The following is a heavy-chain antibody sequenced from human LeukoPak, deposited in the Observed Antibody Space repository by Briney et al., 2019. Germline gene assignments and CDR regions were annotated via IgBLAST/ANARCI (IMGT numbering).Heavy chain of an antibody. J-gene: IGHJ4*02. D-gene: IGHD4-17*01. CDR2: ISYDGSNK. V-gene: IGHV3-30*04. Sequence: GRSLRLSCAASGFTFSSYALHWVRQAPGKGLEWVAVISYDGSNKYYADCVKGRFTISRDNSKNTLYLQMNSLRAEATVVYYCARDYGDSFDYWGQGTLVTVSS. CDR1: GFTFSSYA. CDR3: ARDYGDSFDY.